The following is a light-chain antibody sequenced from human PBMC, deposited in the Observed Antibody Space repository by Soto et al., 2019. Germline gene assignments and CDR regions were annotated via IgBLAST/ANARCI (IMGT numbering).Light chain of an antibody. CDR2: KAS. CDR1: QSISTW. V-gene: IGKV1-5*03. CDR3: QQYLNRWT. J-gene: IGKJ1*01. Sequence: DIPMTQSPSTLSASVGDRVTITCRASQSISTWLAWYQQKPGKAPKLLIYKASSLEGGVPSRFSGSVSRTEFALTIISLQPDDLATYYCQQYLNRWTFGQGTKVQIK.